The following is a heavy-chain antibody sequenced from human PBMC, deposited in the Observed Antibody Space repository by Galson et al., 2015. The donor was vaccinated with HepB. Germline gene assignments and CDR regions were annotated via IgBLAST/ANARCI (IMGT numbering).Heavy chain of an antibody. CDR1: GFAFSSYS. CDR3: ARGPTIFGVVIIPEDY. CDR2: ISSSSSYI. Sequence: SLRLSCAASGFAFSSYSMNWVRQAPGKGLEWVSSISSSSSYIYYADSVKGRFTISRDNAKNSLYLRMNSLRAEDTAVYYCARGPTIFGVVIIPEDYWGQGTLVTVSS. J-gene: IGHJ4*02. V-gene: IGHV3-21*01. D-gene: IGHD3-3*01.